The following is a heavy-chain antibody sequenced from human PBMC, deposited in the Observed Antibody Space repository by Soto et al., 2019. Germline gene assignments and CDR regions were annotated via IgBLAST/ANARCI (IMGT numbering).Heavy chain of an antibody. CDR2: VNPNSGDT. CDR1: GYIFTGYH. V-gene: IGHV1-2*02. J-gene: IGHJ6*02. D-gene: IGHD3-9*01. CDR3: ARDARGTRGFDEMDI. Sequence: QVHLVQSGAEVKKPGASVKVSCKASGYIFTGYHIHWVRQAPGRGLEWMGWVNPNSGDTEYAQNFQCRVTMTWDTSFNLVYMEMSGLMSDDTAVYYCARDARGTRGFDEMDIWGQGTTVTVSS.